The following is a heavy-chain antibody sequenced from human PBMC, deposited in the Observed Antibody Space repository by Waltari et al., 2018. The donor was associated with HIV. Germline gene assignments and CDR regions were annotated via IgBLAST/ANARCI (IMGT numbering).Heavy chain of an antibody. Sequence: QVLPVQSAAEVKTPGSSVKVSCKACGGIVFISAFCWVRQAPGQGLEWMGRVVPVLNSATYAEKFRGRVTITADKSTSTAYMEMSGLRSEDTAVYFCARVPYSSGWYGDNIDYWGQGTLVIVSS. J-gene: IGHJ4*02. V-gene: IGHV1-69*04. CDR2: VVPVLNSA. D-gene: IGHD6-19*01. CDR1: GGIVFISA. CDR3: ARVPYSSGWYGDNIDY.